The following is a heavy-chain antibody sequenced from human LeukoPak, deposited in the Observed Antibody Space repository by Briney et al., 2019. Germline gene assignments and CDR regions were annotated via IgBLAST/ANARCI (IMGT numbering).Heavy chain of an antibody. V-gene: IGHV4-39*01. D-gene: IGHD3-9*01. J-gene: IGHJ4*02. CDR2: IYYSGST. Sequence: PSETLSLTCTVSGGSISSSSYSWGWIRQPPGKGLEWIGSIYYSGSTYYNPSLKSRVTISVDTSKNQFSLKLSSVTAADTAVYYCARHEVLTGYSYWGQGTLVTVSS. CDR1: GGSISSSSYS. CDR3: ARHEVLTGYSY.